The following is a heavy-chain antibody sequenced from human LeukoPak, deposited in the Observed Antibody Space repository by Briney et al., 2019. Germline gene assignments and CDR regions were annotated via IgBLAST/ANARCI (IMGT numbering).Heavy chain of an antibody. CDR2: ISDSGVTT. V-gene: IGHV3-23*01. CDR1: GFTFSRDA. D-gene: IGHD6-19*01. J-gene: IGHJ4*02. CDR3: ARGRISSSGLDY. Sequence: GGSLRLSCAASGFTFSRDAMTWARQAPGKGLEWASSISDSGVTTYYADSVKGRFTVSRDNSKNTLYLHMSSLTAEDTAVYFCARGRISSSGLDYWGLGTLVTVSS.